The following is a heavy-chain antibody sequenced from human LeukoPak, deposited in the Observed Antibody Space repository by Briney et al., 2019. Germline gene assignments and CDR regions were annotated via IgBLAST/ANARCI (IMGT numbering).Heavy chain of an antibody. D-gene: IGHD2-2*01. CDR2: ISSSGSTI. Sequence: GGSLRLSCTVSGFTVSSNSWSWVRQAPGKGLEWVSYISSSGSTIYYADSVKGRFTISRDNAKNSLYLQMNSLRAEDTAVYYCARVVVVVPAAISRYYMDVWGKGTTVTISS. V-gene: IGHV3-11*01. CDR3: ARVVVVVPAAISRYYMDV. CDR1: GFTVSSNS. J-gene: IGHJ6*03.